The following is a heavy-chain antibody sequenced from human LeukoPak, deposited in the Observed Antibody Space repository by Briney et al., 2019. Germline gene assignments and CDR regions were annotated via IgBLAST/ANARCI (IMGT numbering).Heavy chain of an antibody. Sequence: GSXRLXCAASGFTFSSYTMSWVRQAPGXGLEWVSTITTSDGNTYYADSVKGRFTISRDNSKNTLFLQMNSLRAEDTAVYYCAKHYYDSRGHYYGMDVWGPGTTVTVSS. J-gene: IGHJ6*02. V-gene: IGHV3-23*01. D-gene: IGHD3-22*01. CDR1: GFTFSSYT. CDR3: AKHYYDSRGHYYGMDV. CDR2: ITTSDGNT.